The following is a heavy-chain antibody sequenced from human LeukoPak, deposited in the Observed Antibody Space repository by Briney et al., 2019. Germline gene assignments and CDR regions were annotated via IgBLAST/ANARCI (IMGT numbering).Heavy chain of an antibody. J-gene: IGHJ1*01. CDR1: GDSFSSYH. CDR3: ARVGRGDHTWGSYSCDH. CDR2: ISSSGST. V-gene: IGHV4-59*01. Sequence: SETLSLTCTVSVSGDSFSSYHWSWLRQPPGKGLEWIGYISSSGSTSYNTSLKSRVTISVDTFKNQFSLKLSSVAAADTAVYYCARVGRGDHTWGSYSCDHWGQGTLVSVSS. D-gene: IGHD3-16*01.